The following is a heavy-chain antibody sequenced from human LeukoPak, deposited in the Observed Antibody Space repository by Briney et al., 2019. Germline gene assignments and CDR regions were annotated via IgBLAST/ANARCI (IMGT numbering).Heavy chain of an antibody. D-gene: IGHD6-19*01. CDR1: GFTFSSYW. CDR2: ISSDGSST. CDR3: ARVLAVAGSSILRS. Sequence: PGGSLRLSCAASGFTFSSYWMHGVRQVPGKGLVWLSRISSDGSSTDYADSVKGRFTISRDNTKNTLYLQMNSLTVEDTAVYYCARVLAVAGSSILRSWGQGTLVTVSS. V-gene: IGHV3-74*01. J-gene: IGHJ5*02.